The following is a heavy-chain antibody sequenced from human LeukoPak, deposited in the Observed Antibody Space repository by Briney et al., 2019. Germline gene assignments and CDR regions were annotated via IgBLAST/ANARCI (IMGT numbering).Heavy chain of an antibody. V-gene: IGHV3-30*04. CDR1: GFTFSSYA. Sequence: TGGSLRLSCAASGFTFSSYAMHWVRQAPGKGLEWVAVISYDGSNKYYADSVKGRFTISRDNSKNTLYLQMNSLRAEDTAVYYCAGITDRTDYYYYYMDVWGKGTTVTVSS. CDR3: AGITDRTDYYYYYMDV. J-gene: IGHJ6*03. CDR2: ISYDGSNK.